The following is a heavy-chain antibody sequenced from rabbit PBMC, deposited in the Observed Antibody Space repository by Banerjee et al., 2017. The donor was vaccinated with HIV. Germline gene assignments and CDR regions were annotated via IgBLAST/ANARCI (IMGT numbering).Heavy chain of an antibody. CDR1: GFSFSSSYF. V-gene: IGHV1S40*01. Sequence: QSLEESGGDLVKPEGSLTLTCTASGFSFSSSYFMCWVRQAPGKGLEWIACIYTSGSTYYASWAKGRFTISKSTSLNTVTLQMTSLTAADTATYFCARDNYAGSSHIFSLWGQGTLVTVS. J-gene: IGHJ4*01. CDR2: IYTSGST. D-gene: IGHD8-1*01. CDR3: ARDNYAGSSHIFSL.